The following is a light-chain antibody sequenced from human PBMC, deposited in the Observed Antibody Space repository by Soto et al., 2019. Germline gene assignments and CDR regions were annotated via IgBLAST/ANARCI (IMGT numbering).Light chain of an antibody. CDR2: GAS. CDR3: QQYNNWWT. Sequence: EIVLTQSPGTLSLSPVKRATLSCRASQSVSSYLAWYQQKPGRAPRLLIYGASTRATGIPARFSGSGSGTEFTLTISSLQSEDFAVYYCQQYNNWWTFGQGTKGDIK. J-gene: IGKJ1*01. CDR1: QSVSSY. V-gene: IGKV3-15*01.